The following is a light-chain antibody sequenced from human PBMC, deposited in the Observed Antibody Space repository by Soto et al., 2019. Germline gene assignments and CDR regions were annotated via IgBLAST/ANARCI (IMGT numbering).Light chain of an antibody. V-gene: IGKV3-11*01. CDR3: QQRGEWPPGAT. CDR2: DAS. Sequence: VLTQCPATLSLTPGERATLSCRASQSIGNSLAWYHQRPGLAPRLLIYDASNRATGIPTRFSGSGSGTDFTLTISSLEPEDFAVYYCQQRGEWPPGATFGQGARLE. J-gene: IGKJ5*01. CDR1: QSIGNS.